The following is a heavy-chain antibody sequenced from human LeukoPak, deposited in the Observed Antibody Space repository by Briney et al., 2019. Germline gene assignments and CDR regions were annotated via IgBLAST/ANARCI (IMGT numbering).Heavy chain of an antibody. CDR2: INSDSGFT. Sequence: AASVKVSCEASGYTFTGYYMNWVRQAPGQGLEWMGWINSDSGFTKYAQKFQGRVTMTRDTSITTVYMDLTRLTSDDTAVYYCARNFDMKGFDPWGQGTLVTVSS. D-gene: IGHD3-9*01. V-gene: IGHV1-2*02. J-gene: IGHJ5*02. CDR3: ARNFDMKGFDP. CDR1: GYTFTGYY.